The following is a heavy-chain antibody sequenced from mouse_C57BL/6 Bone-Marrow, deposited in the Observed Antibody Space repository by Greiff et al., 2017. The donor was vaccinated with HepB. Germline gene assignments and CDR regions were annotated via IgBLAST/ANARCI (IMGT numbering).Heavy chain of an antibody. V-gene: IGHV14-4*01. J-gene: IGHJ2*01. CDR1: GFNIKDDY. Sequence: VQLQQSGAELVRPGASVKLSCTASGFNIKDDYMHWVKQRPEQGLEWIGWIDPENGDTEYASKFQGKATITADTSSNTAYLQLSSLTAEDTAVYYCTTVFYDDYDGGYFDYWGQGTTLTVSS. D-gene: IGHD2-4*01. CDR2: IDPENGDT. CDR3: TTVFYDDYDGGYFDY.